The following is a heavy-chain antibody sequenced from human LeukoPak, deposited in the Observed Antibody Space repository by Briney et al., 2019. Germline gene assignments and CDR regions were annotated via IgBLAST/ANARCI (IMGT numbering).Heavy chain of an antibody. D-gene: IGHD1-26*01. CDR3: AKDVGKWESLHFFDY. CDR1: GFTFSTNA. CDR2: ISGSGAST. J-gene: IGHJ4*02. Sequence: GGSLRLSCLTSGFTFSTNATSWVRQAPGKGLEWISGISGSGASTYYADSVTGRFTISRDNSRNTLYLQMNSLRGDDTAVYYCAKDVGKWESLHFFDYWGQGTLVTVSS. V-gene: IGHV3-23*01.